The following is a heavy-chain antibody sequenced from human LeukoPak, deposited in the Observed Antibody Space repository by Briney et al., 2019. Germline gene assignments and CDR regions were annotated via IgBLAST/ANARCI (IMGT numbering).Heavy chain of an antibody. J-gene: IGHJ4*02. CDR1: GFTFSSYG. Sequence: GRSLRLSCAASGFTFSSYGMHWVRQAPGKGLEWVAFIRFDGSDRYYTDSVKGRFTLYRDISRNTLYLQMNSLRADDTAVYYCAKAGAMILQHYFDFWGQGALVTVSS. CDR3: AKAGAMILQHYFDF. V-gene: IGHV3-30*02. CDR2: IRFDGSDR. D-gene: IGHD3-22*01.